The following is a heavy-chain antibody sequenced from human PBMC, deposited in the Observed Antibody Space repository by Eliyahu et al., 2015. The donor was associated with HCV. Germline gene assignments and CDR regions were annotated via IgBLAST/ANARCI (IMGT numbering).Heavy chain of an antibody. V-gene: IGHV1-2*02. Sequence: QGLEWMGWIDPKNGGTHYPQKFQGRVTLTRDTSVNAAFMDMSSLRSDDTAIYYCAAYYGSGSYLWFDPWGQGTLVTVSS. D-gene: IGHD3-10*01. CDR3: AAYYGSGSYLWFDP. J-gene: IGHJ5*02. CDR2: IDPKNGGT.